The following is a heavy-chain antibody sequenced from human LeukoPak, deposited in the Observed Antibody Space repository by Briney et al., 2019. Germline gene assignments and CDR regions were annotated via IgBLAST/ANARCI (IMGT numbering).Heavy chain of an antibody. D-gene: IGHD6-19*01. CDR1: GYIFTGYY. CDR2: INPNSGNT. Sequence: GASVKVSCKASGYIFTGYYMHWVRQAPGQGLEWMGWINPNSGNTGYAQKFQGRVTMTRNTSISTAYMELSSLRSEDTAVYYCARVGDDSSGWFYYYYYYMDVWGKGTTVTISS. CDR3: ARVGDDSSGWFYYYYYYMDV. V-gene: IGHV1-8*02. J-gene: IGHJ6*03.